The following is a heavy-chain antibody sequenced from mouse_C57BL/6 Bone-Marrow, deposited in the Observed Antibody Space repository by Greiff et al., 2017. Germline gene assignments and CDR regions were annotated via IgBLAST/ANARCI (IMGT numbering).Heavy chain of an antibody. CDR3: ARRDYAYFDY. CDR1: GYSFTGYY. Sequence: VQLQQSGPELVKPGASVKISCKASGYSFTGYYMNWVKQSPEKSLEWIGEINPSTGGTTYNQKFKAKATLTVDKSSSTAYMQLKSLTSEDSAVYYCARRDYAYFDYWGQGTTLTVSS. D-gene: IGHD2-4*01. CDR2: INPSTGGT. V-gene: IGHV1-42*01. J-gene: IGHJ2*01.